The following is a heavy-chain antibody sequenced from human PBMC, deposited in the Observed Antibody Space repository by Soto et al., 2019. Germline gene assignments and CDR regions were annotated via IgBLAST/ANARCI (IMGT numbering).Heavy chain of an antibody. Sequence: QLQLQESGPGLVKPSETLSLTCTVSGGSISSSSYYWGWIRQPPGKGLEWIGSIDYSGSTYYNPSLKSRVTISVETSKTQFSLKLSSVSAADTAGYYCARPKGQDAFDIWGQGTMVTVSS. V-gene: IGHV4-39*01. CDR2: IDYSGST. CDR1: GGSISSSSYY. CDR3: ARPKGQDAFDI. J-gene: IGHJ3*02.